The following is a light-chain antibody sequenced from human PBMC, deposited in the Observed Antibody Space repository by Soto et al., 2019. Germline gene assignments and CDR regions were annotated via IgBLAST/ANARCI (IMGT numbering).Light chain of an antibody. CDR2: ESS. Sequence: DIQMTQSPSSVSASVGDRVIISCRASESIYKWLAWYQQTPGKAPKVLIYESSKLQSGVPSRFSGSGSGTNVTLTIGSLQPEDSATFYCQQGKSFPRTFGQGTKVEIK. J-gene: IGKJ1*01. CDR3: QQGKSFPRT. CDR1: ESIYKW. V-gene: IGKV1-12*01.